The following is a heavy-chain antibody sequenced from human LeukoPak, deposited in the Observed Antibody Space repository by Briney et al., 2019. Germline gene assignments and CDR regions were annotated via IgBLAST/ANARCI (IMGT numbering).Heavy chain of an antibody. CDR2: IYYTEST. J-gene: IGHJ3*02. CDR1: GGSISSISNY. D-gene: IGHD5-18*01. Sequence: SETLSLTCSVSGGSISSISNYWAWIRQPPGKGLEWIASIYYTESTHYNPSLESRVTISVDTSNNQFSLKLSSVTAADTAVYYCARGDSYGPDIWGQGTMVTVSS. CDR3: ARGDSYGPDI. V-gene: IGHV4-39*07.